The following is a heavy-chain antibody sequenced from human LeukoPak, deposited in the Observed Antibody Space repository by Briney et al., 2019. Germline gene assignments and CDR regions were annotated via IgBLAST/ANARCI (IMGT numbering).Heavy chain of an antibody. J-gene: IGHJ4*02. Sequence: KSGGSLRLSCAASGFTFSSYSMNWVRQAPGKGLEWVSSISSSSSYIYYADSVKDRFTISRDNAKNSLYLQMNSLRAEDTAVYYCASYDSSGYSEFDYWGQGTLVTVSS. CDR1: GFTFSSYS. V-gene: IGHV3-21*01. CDR2: ISSSSSYI. D-gene: IGHD3-22*01. CDR3: ASYDSSGYSEFDY.